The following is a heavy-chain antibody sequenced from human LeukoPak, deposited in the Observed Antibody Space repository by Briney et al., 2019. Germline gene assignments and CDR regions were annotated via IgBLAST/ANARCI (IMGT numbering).Heavy chain of an antibody. CDR3: AKKSMADVPPLH. CDR1: GFTFSSYA. D-gene: IGHD3-10*02. Sequence: PGGSLRLSCAASGFTFSSYAMSWVRQAPGKGLEWVSGITGSGGSTYYADSVKGRFTISRDNSKSTLFLQMNSLRAEDTAIYYCAKKSMADVPPLHWGQGTLVTVSS. V-gene: IGHV3-23*01. J-gene: IGHJ4*02. CDR2: ITGSGGST.